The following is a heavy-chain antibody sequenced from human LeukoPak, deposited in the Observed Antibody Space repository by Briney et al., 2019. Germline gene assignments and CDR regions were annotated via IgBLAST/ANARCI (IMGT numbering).Heavy chain of an antibody. CDR3: AIGDGLGKLSSSFGY. D-gene: IGHD3-16*02. CDR1: GLTVSSYA. CDR2: ISYDGSNK. J-gene: IGHJ4*02. V-gene: IGHV3-30*04. Sequence: GGFLRLSCAAFGLTVSSYAMHWVRQAPGKGLEWVAVISYDGSNKYYADSVKGRFTISRDNSKNTLYLQMNSLTVEDTAVYYCAIGDGLGKLSSSFGYWGQGTLVPVSS.